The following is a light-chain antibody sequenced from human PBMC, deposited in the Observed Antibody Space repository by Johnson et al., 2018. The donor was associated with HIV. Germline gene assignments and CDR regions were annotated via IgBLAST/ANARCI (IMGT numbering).Light chain of an antibody. CDR2: DNN. CDR1: SSNIGNNY. Sequence: QSLLTQPPSVSAAPGQKVTISCSGSSSNIGNNYVSWYQQLPGTAPKLLIYDNNKRPSGIPDRFSGSKSGTSATLGITGLQTGAEAEYYCGTWDSRLSAAYVFGTGTKVPVL. J-gene: IGLJ1*01. CDR3: GTWDSRLSAAYV. V-gene: IGLV1-51*01.